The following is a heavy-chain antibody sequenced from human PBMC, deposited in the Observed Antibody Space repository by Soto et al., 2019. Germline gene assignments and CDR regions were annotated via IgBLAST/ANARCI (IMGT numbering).Heavy chain of an antibody. V-gene: IGHV1-46*01. CDR3: ARDLTREGDYYDRSGYYLDY. D-gene: IGHD3-22*01. CDR1: GYTFTSYG. J-gene: IGHJ4*02. CDR2: INPSDDAT. Sequence: ASVKVSCKASGYTFTSYGISWVRQAPGQGLEWMGWINPSDDATSYAEKFQGRLTMTKDTSTSTVYMEMSSLRSEDTAVYYCARDLTREGDYYDRSGYYLDYWGQGTLVTVSS.